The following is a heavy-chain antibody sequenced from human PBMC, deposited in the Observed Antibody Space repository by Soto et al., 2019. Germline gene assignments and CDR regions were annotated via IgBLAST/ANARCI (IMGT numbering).Heavy chain of an antibody. CDR1: GYTFTGYY. CDR2: INPNSGGT. V-gene: IGHV1-2*02. Sequence: GASVKISCKASGYTFTGYYMHWVRQAPGQGLEWMGWINPNSGGTNYAQKFQGRVTMTRDTSISTAYMELSRLRSDDTAVYYCARGGYYDRRDHDASDIWGQGTMVDVS. CDR3: ARGGYYDRRDHDASDI. J-gene: IGHJ3*02. D-gene: IGHD3-22*01.